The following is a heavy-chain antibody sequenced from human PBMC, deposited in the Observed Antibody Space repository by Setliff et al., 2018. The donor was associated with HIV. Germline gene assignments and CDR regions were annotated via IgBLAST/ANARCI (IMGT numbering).Heavy chain of an antibody. CDR3: ATNLLYYGAGSYHL. V-gene: IGHV4-59*11. CDR1: GGSISSHY. CDR2: IYYSGGT. Sequence: PSETLSLTCTVSGGSISSHYWSWTRQPPGKGLEWIGFIYYSGGTNYNPSLKSRLTISIDRSKNQVSMRRSSVTAADTAVDYCATNLLYYGAGSYHLWGQGTLVTVSS. D-gene: IGHD3-10*01. J-gene: IGHJ5*02.